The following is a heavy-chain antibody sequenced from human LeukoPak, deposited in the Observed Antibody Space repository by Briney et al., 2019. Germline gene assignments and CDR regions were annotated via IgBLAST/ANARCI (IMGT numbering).Heavy chain of an antibody. D-gene: IGHD3-22*01. CDR2: FLYSGST. Sequence: PSGTLSLTCTVSGGSISSSSYYWGWIRQPPGKGLEWIGSFLYSGSTYYNPSLKSRVTISVDTSKNQFSLKLSSVTAADTAVYYCARLDYYYDSSGYSYYFDYWGQGTLVTVSS. V-gene: IGHV4-39*01. CDR3: ARLDYYYDSSGYSYYFDY. CDR1: GGSISSSSYY. J-gene: IGHJ4*02.